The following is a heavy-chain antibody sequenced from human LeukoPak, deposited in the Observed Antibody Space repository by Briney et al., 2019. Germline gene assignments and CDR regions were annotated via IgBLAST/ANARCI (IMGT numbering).Heavy chain of an antibody. J-gene: IGHJ6*03. CDR2: IYTSGST. V-gene: IGHV4-61*02. Sequence: PSETLSLTCTVSGGSISSGSYYWSWIRQPAGKGLEWIGRIYTSGSTNYNPSLKSRVTISVDTSKNQFSLKLSSVTAADTAVYYCARVVVALAYYYYMDVWGKGTTVTVSS. CDR1: GGSISSGSYY. D-gene: IGHD5-12*01. CDR3: ARVVVALAYYYYMDV.